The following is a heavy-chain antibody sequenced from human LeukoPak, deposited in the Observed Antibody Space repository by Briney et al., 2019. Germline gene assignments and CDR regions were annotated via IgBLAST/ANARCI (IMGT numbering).Heavy chain of an antibody. Sequence: GASVKVSCKASGYTFTSYDINWVRQATGQGLEWMGWMNPNSGNTGYAQKFQGRVTITRNTSISTAYMELSSLRSEDTAVYYCARGPAGDYFYYYYMDVWGKGTTVTVSS. CDR1: GYTFTSYD. CDR2: MNPNSGNT. D-gene: IGHD6-19*01. J-gene: IGHJ6*03. CDR3: ARGPAGDYFYYYYMDV. V-gene: IGHV1-8*03.